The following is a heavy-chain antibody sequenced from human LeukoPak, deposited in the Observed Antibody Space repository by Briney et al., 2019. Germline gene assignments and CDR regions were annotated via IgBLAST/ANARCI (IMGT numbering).Heavy chain of an antibody. Sequence: SVKVSCKASGGTFSSYAISWVRQAPGQGLEWMGGIIPIFGTANYAQKFQGRVTITADESTSTAYMELSSLRSEDTAVYYCARCHYSSGVIGPPDYWGQGTLVTVSS. J-gene: IGHJ4*02. CDR2: IIPIFGTA. CDR1: GGTFSSYA. V-gene: IGHV1-69*13. CDR3: ARCHYSSGVIGPPDY. D-gene: IGHD6-19*01.